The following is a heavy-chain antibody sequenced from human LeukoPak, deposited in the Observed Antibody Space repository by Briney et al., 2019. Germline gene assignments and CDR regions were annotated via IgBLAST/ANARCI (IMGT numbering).Heavy chain of an antibody. CDR1: GGSFSGYY. Sequence: SETLSLTCAVYGGSFSGYYWSWIRQPPGRGLEWIGSIYHSGSTYYNPSLKSRVTISVDTSKNQFSLKLSSVTAADTAVYYCARAPEITMSTFDYWGQGTLVTVSS. CDR3: ARAPEITMSTFDY. D-gene: IGHD3-10*02. CDR2: IYHSGST. J-gene: IGHJ4*02. V-gene: IGHV4-34*01.